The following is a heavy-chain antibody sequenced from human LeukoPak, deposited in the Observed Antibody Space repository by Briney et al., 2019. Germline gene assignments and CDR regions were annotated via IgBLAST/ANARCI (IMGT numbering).Heavy chain of an antibody. Sequence: SETLSLTCTVSGGSINSGSYYWNWIRQPAGKGLEWIGRIYTSGSTEYNPSLKSRVTISVDTSKNQFSLKLSSVTAADTAVYYCARCYDILTGYYPLPPWFDPWGQGTLVTVSS. D-gene: IGHD3-9*01. J-gene: IGHJ5*02. V-gene: IGHV4-61*02. CDR3: ARCYDILTGYYPLPPWFDP. CDR1: GGSINSGSYY. CDR2: IYTSGST.